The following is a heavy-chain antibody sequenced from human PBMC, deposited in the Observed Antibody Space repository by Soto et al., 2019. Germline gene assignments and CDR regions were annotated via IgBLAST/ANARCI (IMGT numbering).Heavy chain of an antibody. Sequence: SETLSLTCTVSGGSMSGGDYYWSWIRQPPGKGLEWIGFIYYTGSTYYNPSLQSRVTISVDTSKNQFSLRLTSVTAADTAMYYCALALGVKSDRYSFDYWGQGTVVTVSS. CDR1: GGSMSGGDYY. CDR2: IYYTGST. CDR3: ALALGVKSDRYSFDY. V-gene: IGHV4-30-4*01. J-gene: IGHJ4*02. D-gene: IGHD3-16*01.